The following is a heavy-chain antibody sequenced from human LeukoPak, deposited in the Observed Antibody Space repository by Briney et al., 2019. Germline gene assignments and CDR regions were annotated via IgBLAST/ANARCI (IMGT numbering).Heavy chain of an antibody. CDR2: IKSKTEGGTI. CDR3: SENMGV. J-gene: IGHJ6*02. Sequence: GGSLRLSCAASEFTFSSYSMNWVRQAPGKGLEWVGRIKSKTEGGTIDYAAPVKGRFTISRDDSKNTLYLQMNSLKTEDTAVYFCSENMGVWGQGTTVTVSS. CDR1: EFTFSSYS. V-gene: IGHV3-15*07.